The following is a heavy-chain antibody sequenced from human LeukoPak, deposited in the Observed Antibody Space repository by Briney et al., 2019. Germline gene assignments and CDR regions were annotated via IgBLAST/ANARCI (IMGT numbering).Heavy chain of an antibody. V-gene: IGHV3-23*01. J-gene: IGHJ2*01. CDR3: VGGVVLPPTIDWYFAL. CDR1: GFTFSNYA. D-gene: IGHD2-2*01. CDR2: ISGSGDST. Sequence: PGGSLRLSCAASGFTFSNYAMSWVRQAPGKGLEWVSAISGSGDSTYYADSVKARFTISRDNSKNTLYLQMNSLRAGDTAVYYCVGGVVLPPTIDWYFALRGRGTLVTVSS.